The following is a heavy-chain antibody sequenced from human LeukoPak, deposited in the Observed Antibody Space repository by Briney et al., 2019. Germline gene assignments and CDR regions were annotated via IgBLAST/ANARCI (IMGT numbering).Heavy chain of an antibody. CDR3: ARDPRLYSSSWYYGMDV. CDR1: GFTFSSYA. Sequence: GGSLRLSCAASGFTFSSYAMSWVRQAPGKGLEWVSAISGSGGSTYYADSVKGRFTISRDNSKNTLYLQMNSLRAEDTAVYYCARDPRLYSSSWYYGMDVWGQGTTVTVSS. CDR2: ISGSGGST. D-gene: IGHD6-13*01. J-gene: IGHJ6*02. V-gene: IGHV3-23*01.